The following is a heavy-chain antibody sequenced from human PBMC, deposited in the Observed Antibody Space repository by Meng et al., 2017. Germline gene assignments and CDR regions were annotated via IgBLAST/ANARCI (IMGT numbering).Heavy chain of an antibody. CDR1: WDSVSKDSAT. CDR3: AREAHLAGFPY. V-gene: IGHV6-1*01. CDR2: TYYRSIWYT. Sequence: QGLRQPSGPGPLGPSPNLPLPCAVSWDSVSKDSATWNWVRQSPSRGLEWMGRTYYRSIWYTDYAVSLRGRIAVSPDISKNQIYLQLNSVTPEDTAVYFCAREAHLAGFPYWGQGTLVTVSS. J-gene: IGHJ4*02. D-gene: IGHD2/OR15-2a*01.